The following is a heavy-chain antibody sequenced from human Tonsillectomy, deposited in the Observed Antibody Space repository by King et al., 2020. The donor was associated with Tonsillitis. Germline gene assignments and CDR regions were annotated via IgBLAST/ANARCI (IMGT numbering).Heavy chain of an antibody. D-gene: IGHD2-2*01. CDR1: GFTVSSKY. J-gene: IGHJ4*02. V-gene: IGHV3-53*01. CDR2: IYIGGST. CDR3: ARSGQYCTSTSCYDGPFDY. Sequence: VQLVESGGGLIQPGGSLRLSCAASGFTVSSKYMSWVRQAPGKGLEWVSVIYIGGSTYYADSVKGRFTISRDNAKNKLYLQMNNLRAEDTAVCYCARSGQYCTSTSCYDGPFDYWGQGTLVTVSS.